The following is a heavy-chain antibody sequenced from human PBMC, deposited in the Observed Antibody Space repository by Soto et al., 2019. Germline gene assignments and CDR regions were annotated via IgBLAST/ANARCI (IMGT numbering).Heavy chain of an antibody. CDR1: GFTFSSYA. Sequence: PGGSLRLSCSASGFTFSSYAMHWVRQAPGKGLEYVSAISSNGGSTYYADSVKGRFTISRDNSKNTLYLQMSSLRAEDTAVYYCVKETNYYYSSGYYGATVPSFPYCDYWGQGTLGTVSS. CDR2: ISSNGGST. J-gene: IGHJ4*02. CDR3: VKETNYYYSSGYYGATVPSFPYCDY. D-gene: IGHD3-22*01. V-gene: IGHV3-64D*06.